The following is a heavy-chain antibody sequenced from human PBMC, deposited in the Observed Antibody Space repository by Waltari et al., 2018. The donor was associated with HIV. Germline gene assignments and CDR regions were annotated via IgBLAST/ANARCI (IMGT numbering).Heavy chain of an antibody. V-gene: IGHV4-61*02. CDR2: IYTSGST. CDR1: GGSISSGSYY. Sequence: QVQLQESGPGLVKPSQTLSLTCTVSGGSISSGSYYWSWIRQPAGKGLEWIGRIYTSGSTNYNPSLKSQVTISVDTSKNQFSLKLSSVTAADTAVYYCAAEVTIFGVGGAGAFDIWGQGTMVTVSS. CDR3: AAEVTIFGVGGAGAFDI. D-gene: IGHD3-3*01. J-gene: IGHJ3*02.